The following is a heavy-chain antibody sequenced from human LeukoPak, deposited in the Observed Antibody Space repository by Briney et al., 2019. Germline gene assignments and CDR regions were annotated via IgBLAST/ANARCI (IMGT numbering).Heavy chain of an antibody. CDR1: GFTFSSYG. J-gene: IGHJ4*02. CDR2: ISYDGSNK. V-gene: IGHV3-30*18. CDR3: AKDQSGWSGYATPGY. Sequence: GRSLRLSCAASGFTFSSYGMHWVRQAPGKGLEWVAVISYDGSNKYYADSVKGRFTISGDNSKNTLYLQMNSLRVEDTAVYYCAKDQSGWSGYATPGYWGQGTLVTVSS. D-gene: IGHD5-12*01.